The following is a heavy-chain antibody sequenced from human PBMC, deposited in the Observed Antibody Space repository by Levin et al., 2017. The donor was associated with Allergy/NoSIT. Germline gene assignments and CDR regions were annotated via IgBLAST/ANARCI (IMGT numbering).Heavy chain of an antibody. CDR3: ARAYGDFRGLDYYYAMDV. CDR2: IFSTGST. Sequence: SETLSLTCTVSGDSFRGGDYYYSWVRQPPGKGLEWLGYIFSTGSTYYNSSLKSRLTISEDTSNNQFSLTLTSVTAADTAVYYCARAYGDFRGLDYYYAMDVWGQGTTVTVSS. CDR1: GDSFRGGDYY. J-gene: IGHJ6*02. D-gene: IGHD2-21*02. V-gene: IGHV4-30-4*01.